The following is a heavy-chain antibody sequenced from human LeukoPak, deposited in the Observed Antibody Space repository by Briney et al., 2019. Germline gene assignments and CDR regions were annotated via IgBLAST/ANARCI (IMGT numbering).Heavy chain of an antibody. J-gene: IGHJ1*01. CDR3: AKPVSNYDFWSGYAD. V-gene: IGHV3-30*02. CDR2: IRYDGSNA. Sequence: GGSLRLSCAASGFTFSTYGMHWVRQAPGKGLQWVAFIRYDGSNAYYADSVKGRFTISRDNSKHTLYLQMNSLRPEDTAVYYCAKPVSNYDFWSGYADWGQGTLVTVSS. CDR1: GFTFSTYG. D-gene: IGHD3-3*01.